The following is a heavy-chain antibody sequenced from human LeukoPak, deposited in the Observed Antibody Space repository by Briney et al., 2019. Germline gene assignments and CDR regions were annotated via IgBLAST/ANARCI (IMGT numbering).Heavy chain of an antibody. CDR1: GFTFSSNW. D-gene: IGHD3-3*01. CDR2: INSDGSST. CDR3: AKGRNGGFYDAFDI. V-gene: IGHV3-74*01. J-gene: IGHJ3*02. Sequence: GGSLRLSCAASGFTFSSNWMHWVRQAPGKGLVWVSCINSDGSSTNYADSVKGRFTVSRDNAKNTLYLQMNSLRAEDTAVYYCAKGRNGGFYDAFDIWGQGTMVTVSS.